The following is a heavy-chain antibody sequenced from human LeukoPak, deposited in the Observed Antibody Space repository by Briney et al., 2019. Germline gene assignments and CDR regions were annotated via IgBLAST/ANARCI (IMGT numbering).Heavy chain of an antibody. J-gene: IGHJ4*02. CDR3: ARGRGRDHRITGEIPFDY. V-gene: IGHV1-69*04. CDR2: IIPLLVTT. Sequence: SVKVSCKTSGGSFGNFALNWVRQAPGQGLEWMGRIIPLLVTTEYAQKFQGRVTISADTSTTTAYMEVNILTSNDTAVYYCARGRGRDHRITGEIPFDYWGQGTLVTVSS. CDR1: GGSFGNFA. D-gene: IGHD7-27*01.